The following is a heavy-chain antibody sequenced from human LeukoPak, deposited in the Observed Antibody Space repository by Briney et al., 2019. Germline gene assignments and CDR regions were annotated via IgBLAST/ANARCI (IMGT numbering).Heavy chain of an antibody. D-gene: IGHD3-3*01. Sequence: ASVEVSCKASGYTFTSYDINWVRQATGQGLEWMGWMNPNSGNTGYAQKFQGRVTMTRNTSISTAYMELSSLRSEDTAVYYCATSSGRITIFGVVSKYYYYGMDVWGQGTTVTVSS. V-gene: IGHV1-8*01. CDR2: MNPNSGNT. CDR1: GYTFTSYD. J-gene: IGHJ6*02. CDR3: ATSSGRITIFGVVSKYYYYGMDV.